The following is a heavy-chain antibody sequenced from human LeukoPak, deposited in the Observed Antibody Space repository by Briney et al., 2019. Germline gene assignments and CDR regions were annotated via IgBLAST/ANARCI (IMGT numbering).Heavy chain of an antibody. CDR1: GFTFSDYY. Sequence: GGSLRLSCAASGFTFSDYYMSWIRQAPGKGLEWVSYISSSSSYTDYADSVKGRFTISRDNAKNSLYLQMNSLRAEDTAVYYCARDESWFDPWGQGTLVTVSS. J-gene: IGHJ5*02. CDR3: ARDESWFDP. CDR2: ISSSSSYT. V-gene: IGHV3-11*06.